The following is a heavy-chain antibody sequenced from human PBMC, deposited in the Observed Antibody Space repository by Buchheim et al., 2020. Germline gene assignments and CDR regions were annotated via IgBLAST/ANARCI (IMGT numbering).Heavy chain of an antibody. V-gene: IGHV3-7*01. D-gene: IGHD1-26*01. CDR3: ARWGGPTPFDY. J-gene: IGHJ4*02. CDR1: GFTFSSHY. Sequence: EVYLVESGGGLVQPGGSLRLSCAASGFTFSSHYMGWVRQAPGKGLEWVANINEDGSHKGYVDSVKGRFTISRDNAKNSPYLQMNSLRVEDTAVYYCARWGGPTPFDYWGQGTL. CDR2: INEDGSHK.